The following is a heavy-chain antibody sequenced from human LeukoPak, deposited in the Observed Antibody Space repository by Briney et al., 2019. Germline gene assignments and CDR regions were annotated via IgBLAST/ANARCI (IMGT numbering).Heavy chain of an antibody. J-gene: IGHJ4*02. Sequence: ETLSLTCTVSGGSISSYTMNWVRQAPGKGLEWVSCISSRSRYIYYADSVKGRFTISRDNAKNSLYLQMNSLRVEDTAVYYCARDWVTYWGQGTLVTVSS. CDR3: ARDWVTY. D-gene: IGHD2-21*02. CDR2: ISSRSRYI. CDR1: GGSISSYT. V-gene: IGHV3-21*01.